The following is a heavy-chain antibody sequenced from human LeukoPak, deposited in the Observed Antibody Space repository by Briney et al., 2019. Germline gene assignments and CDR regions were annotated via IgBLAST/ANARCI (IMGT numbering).Heavy chain of an antibody. J-gene: IGHJ4*02. Sequence: SETLSLTCTVSGGSISSSSYYWGWIRQPPGKGLEWIGSIYYSGSTYYNPSLKSRVTISVDTSKNQFSLKLSSVTAADTAVYYCARRGYSYGLDYWGQGTLVTVSS. V-gene: IGHV4-39*07. CDR2: IYYSGST. CDR3: ARRGYSYGLDY. CDR1: GGSISSSSYY. D-gene: IGHD5-18*01.